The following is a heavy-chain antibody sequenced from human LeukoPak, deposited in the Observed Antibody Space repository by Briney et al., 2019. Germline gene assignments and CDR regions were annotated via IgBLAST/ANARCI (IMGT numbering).Heavy chain of an antibody. Sequence: LSETLSLTCTVSGGSISSYYWSWIRQPPGKGLEWIGYIYYSGSTSYNPSLKSRVTISVDTSKNQFSLKPSSVTAADTAVYYCARVPGGWFGELLFDYWGQGTLVTVSS. D-gene: IGHD3-10*01. CDR1: GGSISSYY. CDR3: ARVPGGWFGELLFDY. J-gene: IGHJ4*02. V-gene: IGHV4-59*01. CDR2: IYYSGST.